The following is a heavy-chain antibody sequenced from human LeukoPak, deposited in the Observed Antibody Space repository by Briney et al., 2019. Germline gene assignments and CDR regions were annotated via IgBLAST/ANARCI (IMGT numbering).Heavy chain of an antibody. Sequence: ASVKVSCKASGYTFTTYAIHWVRQAPGQRLEWMGWINSDNGNTKYSHKFQGRVTITRDTSAYTAYMELRSLSSADTAIYFCARAPYDFLTGFSLNWFDPWGQGTLVTVSS. CDR1: GYTFTTYA. V-gene: IGHV1-3*04. CDR3: ARAPYDFLTGFSLNWFDP. CDR2: INSDNGNT. D-gene: IGHD3-9*01. J-gene: IGHJ5*02.